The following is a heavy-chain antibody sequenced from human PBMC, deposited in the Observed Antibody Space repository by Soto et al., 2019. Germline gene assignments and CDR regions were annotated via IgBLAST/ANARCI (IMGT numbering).Heavy chain of an antibody. CDR2: ISYDGSNK. J-gene: IGHJ4*02. D-gene: IGHD2-2*01. V-gene: IGHV3-30*18. Sequence: QVQLVESGGGVVQPGRSLRLSCAASGFTFRNYDMHWVRQAPGKGLEWVTAISYDGSNKDYADYVKGRFTISRDNSKNTMFLEVNGLRVEDTAVYFCAKDSGQLPAYFDHWGQGTLVTVSS. CDR3: AKDSGQLPAYFDH. CDR1: GFTFRNYD.